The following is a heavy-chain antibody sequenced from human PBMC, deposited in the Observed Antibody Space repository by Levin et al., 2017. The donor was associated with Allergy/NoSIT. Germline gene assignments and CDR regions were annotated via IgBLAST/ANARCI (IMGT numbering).Heavy chain of an antibody. V-gene: IGHV6-1*01. CDR1: GDSVSSTSAS. CDR2: TFYRSKWYN. Sequence: SQTLSLPCAISGDSVSSTSASWNWIRHSPSRGLEWLGRTFYRSKWYNDYAVSVKSRITINPDTSKNQFSLQLNSVTPEDTAVYYCARGAWFDPWGQGTLVTVSS. CDR3: ARGAWFDP. J-gene: IGHJ5*02.